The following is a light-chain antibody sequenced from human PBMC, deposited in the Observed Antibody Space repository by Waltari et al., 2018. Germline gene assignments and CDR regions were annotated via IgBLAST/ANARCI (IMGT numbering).Light chain of an antibody. CDR1: QSVSNNY. Sequence: EIVLTQSPGTLSLSTGERATLPCRASQSVSNNYLAWYQQKLGQAPRLLIYGASSRATGISDRFSGSGSGTDFTLTISRLEPEDFAVYYCQQYGSSPLTFGGGTKVEIK. CDR2: GAS. J-gene: IGKJ4*01. CDR3: QQYGSSPLT. V-gene: IGKV3-20*01.